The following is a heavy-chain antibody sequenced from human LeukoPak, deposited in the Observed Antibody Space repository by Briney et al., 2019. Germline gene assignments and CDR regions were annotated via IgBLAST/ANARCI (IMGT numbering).Heavy chain of an antibody. Sequence: ASVKVSCKASGYTFSDYYMHWVRQAPGQGLEWMGWINPKTGDTNSAQRFQGRVTMTRDSSISTFYMDLSGLTSDDTAMYYCAREGRTAVDTNWFDPWVQGTQVNV. CDR2: INPKTGDT. CDR1: GYTFSDYY. D-gene: IGHD6-13*01. J-gene: IGHJ5*02. CDR3: AREGRTAVDTNWFDP. V-gene: IGHV1-2*02.